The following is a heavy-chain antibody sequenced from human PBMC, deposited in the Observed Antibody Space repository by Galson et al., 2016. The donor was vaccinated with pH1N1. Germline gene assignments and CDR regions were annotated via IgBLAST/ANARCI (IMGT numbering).Heavy chain of an antibody. D-gene: IGHD2-2*01. V-gene: IGHV1-2*02. CDR3: ARRGSSTSHYYYGMDV. CDR2: INPNSGGT. CDR1: GYTFTGYY. J-gene: IGHJ6*02. Sequence: SVKVSCKASGYTFTGYYMHWVRQAPGQGLEWMGWINPNSGGTKYAQKCQGRVTMTRDTPISTAYMELSRLRSDDTAVYYCARRGSSTSHYYYGMDVWGQGTKVTV.